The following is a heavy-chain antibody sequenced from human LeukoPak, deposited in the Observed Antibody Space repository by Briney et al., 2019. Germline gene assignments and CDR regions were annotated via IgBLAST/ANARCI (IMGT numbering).Heavy chain of an antibody. CDR3: AEVESSYCRI. CDR1: GLTFGNYG. J-gene: IGHJ4*02. D-gene: IGHD3-10*01. V-gene: IGHV3-23*01. CDR2: IGGGGYTT. Sequence: HPGGSLRLSCVASGLTFGNYGMNWVRQAPGKGLEWVSSIGGGGYTTYYADSVRGRFTISRDNSKNSMYLQMSSLRAEDTAIYYCAEVESSYCRIWGQGTLVTVSS.